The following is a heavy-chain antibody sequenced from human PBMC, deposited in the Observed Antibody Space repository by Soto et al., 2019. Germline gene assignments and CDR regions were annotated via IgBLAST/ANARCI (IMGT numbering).Heavy chain of an antibody. CDR3: ARAEERAKLYYCFIYGMAV. CDR2: IKPDSGDT. V-gene: IGHV1-2*02. J-gene: IGHJ6*02. Sequence: QVQLVQSGAEVKKPGASVKVSCKASGYTFTDYYINWVRQAPGQGLEWRGWIKPDSGDTNYSRKFQGRVTMTRDTTISTAYMDVSGLRSDDTALYYCARAEERAKLYYCFIYGMAVWGQVPPVTVSS. CDR1: GYTFTDYY. D-gene: IGHD1-26*01.